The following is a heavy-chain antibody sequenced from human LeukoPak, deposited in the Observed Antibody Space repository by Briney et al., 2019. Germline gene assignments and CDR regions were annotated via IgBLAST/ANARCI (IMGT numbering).Heavy chain of an antibody. D-gene: IGHD7-27*01. V-gene: IGHV4-31*03. Sequence: PSQTLSLTCTVSGGSISSGGYYWSWIRQHPGKGLEWIGYIYYSGSTYYNPSLKSRVTISADTSKNQFSLKLSSVTAADTAVYYCARGAPGENLDYWGQGTLVTVSS. CDR2: IYYSGST. CDR1: GGSISSGGYY. CDR3: ARGAPGENLDY. J-gene: IGHJ4*02.